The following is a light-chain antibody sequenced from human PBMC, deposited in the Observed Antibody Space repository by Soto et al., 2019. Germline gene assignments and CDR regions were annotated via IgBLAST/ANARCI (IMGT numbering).Light chain of an antibody. CDR3: QQYYSYWT. J-gene: IGKJ1*01. CDR2: DAS. V-gene: IGKV1-5*01. Sequence: DLQMAQSPSRISASVGDTVTFTCRASQSIGRWLAWYQQQPGKAPXXLIFDASTLENGVPARFSGSTSGPEFSLTISSLKPDDFATYYCQQYYSYWTFGQGTKVDI. CDR1: QSIGRW.